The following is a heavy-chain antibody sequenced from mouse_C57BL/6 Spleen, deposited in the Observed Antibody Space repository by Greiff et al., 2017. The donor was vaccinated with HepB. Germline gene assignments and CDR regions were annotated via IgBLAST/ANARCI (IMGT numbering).Heavy chain of an antibody. CDR2: IDPEDGDT. J-gene: IGHJ3*01. CDR1: GFNIKDYY. D-gene: IGHD2-4*01. Sequence: EVKLMESGAELVRPGASVKLSCTASGFNIKDYYMHWVKQRPEQGLEWIGRIDPEDGDTEYAPKFQGKATMTADTYSNTAYLQLSSLTSEDTAVYYCTPYYDYGWFAYWGQGTLVTVSA. V-gene: IGHV14-1*01. CDR3: TPYYDYGWFAY.